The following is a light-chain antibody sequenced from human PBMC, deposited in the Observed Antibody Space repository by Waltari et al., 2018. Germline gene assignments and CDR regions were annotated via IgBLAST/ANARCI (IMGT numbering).Light chain of an antibody. CDR1: SSDVGGYHY. CDR3: CSYAGSSTHVL. Sequence: QSALTQPASVSGSPGQSITISCTGTSSDVGGYHYLSWSQQYPDKAPKLMIYDVSKRPSGVSNRFSGSKSGNTASLTISGLQAEDEADYYCCSYAGSSTHVLFGGGTKLTVL. V-gene: IGLV2-23*02. CDR2: DVS. J-gene: IGLJ2*01.